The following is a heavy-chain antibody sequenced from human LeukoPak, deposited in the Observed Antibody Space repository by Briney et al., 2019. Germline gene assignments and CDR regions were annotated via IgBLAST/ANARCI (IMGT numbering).Heavy chain of an antibody. CDR2: IYYSGST. D-gene: IGHD4-17*01. CDR3: ASHTVTTAEEYFQH. V-gene: IGHV4-59*01. Sequence: SETLSLTCTVSGGSISSYHWSWIRQPPGKGLEWIGYIYYSGSTNYNPSLKSRFTISVDTSKNQFSLKLSSVTAADTAVYYCASHTVTTAEEYFQHWGQGTLVTVSS. CDR1: GGSISSYH. J-gene: IGHJ1*01.